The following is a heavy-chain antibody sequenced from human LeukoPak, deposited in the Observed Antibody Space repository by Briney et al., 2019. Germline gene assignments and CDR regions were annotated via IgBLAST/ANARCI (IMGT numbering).Heavy chain of an antibody. CDR2: INHSGST. J-gene: IGHJ2*01. Sequence: SDTLSLTCAVYGGSFRGYYWSWIRQPPGTGLEWLGEINHSGSTNYNPSLKSRVTISVDTSKNQFSLKLSSVTAADTAVYYFARGPRRGYSGFDLWGRGTLVTVSS. D-gene: IGHD5-12*01. CDR3: ARGPRRGYSGFDL. CDR1: GGSFRGYY. V-gene: IGHV4-34*01.